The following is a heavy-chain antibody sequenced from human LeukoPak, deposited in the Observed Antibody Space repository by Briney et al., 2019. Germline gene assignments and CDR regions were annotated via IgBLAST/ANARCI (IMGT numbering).Heavy chain of an antibody. CDR3: ARDLFRRFLEWLLVFDP. V-gene: IGHV1-2*02. CDR1: GYTFTGYY. CDR2: INPNSGGT. D-gene: IGHD3-3*01. J-gene: IGHJ5*02. Sequence: GASVKVSCKASGYTFTGYYMHWVRQAPGQGLEWMGWINPNSGGTNYAQKFQGRVTMTRDTSISTAYMELSRLRSDDTAVYYCARDLFRRFLEWLLVFDPWGQGTLVTVSS.